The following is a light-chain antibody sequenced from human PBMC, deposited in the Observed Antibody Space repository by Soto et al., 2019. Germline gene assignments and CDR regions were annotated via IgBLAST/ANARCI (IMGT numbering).Light chain of an antibody. V-gene: IGLV2-14*03. CDR2: DVT. Sequence: QSVLTQPASVSGSPGQSITISCSGTSNDVGAYNFVSWYQQHPGRAPKLILYDVTSRPSNVSIRFSGSKSGNTASLSISGLRPEDEADDFCSSYTRAATRYVFGSGTKVTVL. CDR3: SSYTRAATRYV. CDR1: SNDVGAYNF. J-gene: IGLJ1*01.